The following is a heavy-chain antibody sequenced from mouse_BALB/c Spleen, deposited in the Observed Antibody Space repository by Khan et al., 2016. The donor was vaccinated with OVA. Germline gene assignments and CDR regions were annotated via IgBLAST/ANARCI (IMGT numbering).Heavy chain of an antibody. D-gene: IGHD2-13*01. CDR3: VRGDYGDPFAY. Sequence: EVELVESGGGLVKPGGSLKLSCAASGFTFSDYYMYWVRQTPEKRLEWVATISDAGSYTYYPDSVKGRFTISRDDAKNNLYLQMSSLKSEDTAIYYCVRGDYGDPFAYWGQGTLVTVSA. CDR1: GFTFSDYY. CDR2: ISDAGSYT. V-gene: IGHV5-4*02. J-gene: IGHJ3*01.